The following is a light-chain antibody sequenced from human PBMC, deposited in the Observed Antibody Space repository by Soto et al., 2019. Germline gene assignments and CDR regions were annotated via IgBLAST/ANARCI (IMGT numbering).Light chain of an antibody. CDR2: DAS. Sequence: DIQVTQSPATLSAFVGDRVTISCRARQSIGTWLAWYQQKPGKATKLLIYDASTLESGVPSRFSGSGSGTEFTLTISSLQPEDVATYYCQEYNSYPVSFGQGTRLDI. V-gene: IGKV1-5*01. J-gene: IGKJ5*01. CDR3: QEYNSYPVS. CDR1: QSIGTW.